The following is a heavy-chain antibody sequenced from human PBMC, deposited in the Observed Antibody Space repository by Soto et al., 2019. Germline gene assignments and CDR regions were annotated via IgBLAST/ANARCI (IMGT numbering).Heavy chain of an antibody. CDR2: IYYSGST. Sequence: SETLSLTCTVSGGSISSGGYYWSWIRQHPGKGLEWIGYIYYSGSTYYNTSLKNRVTISVEKYKNQFSLKLSFVTAADTAVYYCARSIDPWGQGTLVTVAS. CDR1: GGSISSGGYY. V-gene: IGHV4-31*03. CDR3: ARSIDP. J-gene: IGHJ5*02.